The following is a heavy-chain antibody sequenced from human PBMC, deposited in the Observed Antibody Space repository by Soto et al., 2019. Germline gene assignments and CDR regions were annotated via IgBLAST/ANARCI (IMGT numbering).Heavy chain of an antibody. D-gene: IGHD1-1*01. V-gene: IGHV1-18*01. CDR3: AREKRLTWNDERLYYYYYGMDV. CDR1: GYTFTSYG. J-gene: IGHJ6*02. Sequence: ASVKVSCKASGYTFTSYGISWVRQAPGQGLEWMGWISAYNGNTNYAQKLQGRVTMTTDTSTSTAYMELRSLRSDDTDVYYCAREKRLTWNDERLYYYYYGMDVWGQGTTVTVSS. CDR2: ISAYNGNT.